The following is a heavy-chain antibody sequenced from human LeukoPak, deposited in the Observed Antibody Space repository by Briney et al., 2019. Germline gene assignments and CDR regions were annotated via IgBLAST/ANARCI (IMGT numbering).Heavy chain of an antibody. CDR3: AGEERGIWFDP. J-gene: IGHJ5*02. CDR2: IYQSGST. Sequence: SETLSLTCTVSGDSISSSFYYWGWIRQPPGKGLEWIGYIYQSGSTYYNPSLKSRVTISVDRSKNQFSLKLSSVTAADTAVYYCAGEERGIWFDPWGQGTLVTVSS. CDR1: GDSISSSFYY. D-gene: IGHD6-13*01. V-gene: IGHV4-39*07.